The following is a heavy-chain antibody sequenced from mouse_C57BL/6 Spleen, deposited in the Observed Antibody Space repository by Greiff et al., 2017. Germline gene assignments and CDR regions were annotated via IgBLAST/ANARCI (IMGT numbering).Heavy chain of an antibody. D-gene: IGHD2-1*01. CDR3: AREGVTAPYYAMDY. V-gene: IGHV1-4*01. CDR1: GYTFTSYT. CDR2: INPSSGYT. J-gene: IGHJ4*01. Sequence: LQESGAELARPGASVKMSCKASGYTFTSYTMHWVKQRPGPGLEWIGYINPSSGYTKYNQKFKDKATLTADKSSSTAYMQLSSLTSEDSAVYYCAREGVTAPYYAMDYWGQGTSVTVSS.